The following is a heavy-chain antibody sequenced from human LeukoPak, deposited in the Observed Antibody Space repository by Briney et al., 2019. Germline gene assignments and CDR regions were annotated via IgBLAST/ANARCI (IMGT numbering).Heavy chain of an antibody. CDR2: INPNSGGT. D-gene: IGHD5-18*01. CDR3: ARELGGYSYGSTNWFDP. Sequence: ASVKVSCKASGYTFTGYYMHRVRQAPGQGLEWMGWINPNSGGTNYAQKFQGRVTMTRDTSISTAYMELSRLRSDDTAVYYCARELGGYSYGSTNWFDPWGQGTLVTVSS. CDR1: GYTFTGYY. J-gene: IGHJ5*02. V-gene: IGHV1-2*02.